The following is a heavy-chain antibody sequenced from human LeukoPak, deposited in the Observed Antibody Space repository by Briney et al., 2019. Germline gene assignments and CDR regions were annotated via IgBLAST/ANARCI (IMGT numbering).Heavy chain of an antibody. CDR2: IYHSGST. J-gene: IGHJ4*02. V-gene: IGHV4-4*02. D-gene: IGHD5-18*01. CDR3: ARASYAGGYSYGSYYFDY. CDR1: GGSISSSNW. Sequence: SGTLSLTCAVSGGSISSSNWWSWVRQPPGKGLEWIGEIYHSGSTNYNPSLKSRVTISVDKSKNQFSLKLSSVTAADTAVYYCARASYAGGYSYGSYYFDYWGQGTLVTVSS.